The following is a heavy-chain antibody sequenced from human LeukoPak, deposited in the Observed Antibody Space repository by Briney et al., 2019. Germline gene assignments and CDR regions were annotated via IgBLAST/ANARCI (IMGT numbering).Heavy chain of an antibody. CDR2: IYCSGST. CDR1: GGSVSSGSYY. Sequence: SETLSLTCTVSGGSVSSGSYYWGWIRQPPGKGLEWIGSIYCSGSTYYNPSLKSRVTISVDTSKNQFSLKLSSVAAADTAVYYCGCITMVRGAGWFDPWGQGTLVTVSS. J-gene: IGHJ5*02. CDR3: GCITMVRGAGWFDP. D-gene: IGHD3-10*01. V-gene: IGHV4-39*01.